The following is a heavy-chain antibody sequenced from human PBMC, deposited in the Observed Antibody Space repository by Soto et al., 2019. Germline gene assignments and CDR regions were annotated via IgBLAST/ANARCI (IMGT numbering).Heavy chain of an antibody. Sequence: QVQLQESGPGLVKPSQTLSLTCTVSGGSISSGGYYWSWIRQHPGKGLEWIGYFYYSGSTYYNPSLKSRVTISVDTSKNQFSLKLSSVTAADTAVYYCARAYTQDIVVVPAAISRWFDPWGQGTLVTVSS. CDR3: ARAYTQDIVVVPAAISRWFDP. D-gene: IGHD2-2*01. J-gene: IGHJ5*02. CDR2: FYYSGST. CDR1: GGSISSGGYY. V-gene: IGHV4-31*03.